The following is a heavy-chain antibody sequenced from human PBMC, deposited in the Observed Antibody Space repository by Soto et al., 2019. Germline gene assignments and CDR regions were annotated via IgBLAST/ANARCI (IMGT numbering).Heavy chain of an antibody. J-gene: IGHJ4*02. CDR2: INHSGST. Sequence: SETLSLTCAVYGGSFSGYYWSWIRQPPGKGLEWIGEINHSGSTNYNPSLKSRVTISVDTSKNQFSLKLSSVTAADTAVYYCARVGYGLGSYSSSGAYWGQGTLVTVSS. D-gene: IGHD3-10*01. V-gene: IGHV4-34*01. CDR3: ARVGYGLGSYSSSGAY. CDR1: GGSFSGYY.